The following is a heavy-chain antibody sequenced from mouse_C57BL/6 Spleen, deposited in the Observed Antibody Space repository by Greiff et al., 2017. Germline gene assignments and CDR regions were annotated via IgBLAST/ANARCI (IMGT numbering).Heavy chain of an antibody. D-gene: IGHD1-1*01. V-gene: IGHV1-19*01. J-gene: IGHJ2*01. CDR1: GYTFTDYY. CDR3: ASPIYYYGSSSFDY. CDR2: INPYNGGT. Sequence: VQLQQSGPVLVKPGASVKMSCKASGYTFTDYYMNWVKQSHGKSLEWIGVINPYNGGTSYNQKFKGKATLTVDKSSSTAYMELNSLTSEDSAVYYCASPIYYYGSSSFDYWGQGTTLTVSS.